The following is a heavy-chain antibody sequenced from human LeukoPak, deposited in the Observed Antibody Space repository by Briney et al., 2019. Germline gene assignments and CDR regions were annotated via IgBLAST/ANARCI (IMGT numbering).Heavy chain of an antibody. CDR1: RGSINSYY. V-gene: IGHV4-59*01. CDR3: ARFLETDNCFDP. CDR2: VRYSGST. Sequence: SETLSLTCTVSRGSINSYYWSWIRESPGKGLEWIGYVRYSGSTHYNPSLKSRVTISVDTSKKYFSLKLTSVTAADTAVYYCARFLETDNCFDPWGQGILVIVSS. D-gene: IGHD3-3*01. J-gene: IGHJ5*02.